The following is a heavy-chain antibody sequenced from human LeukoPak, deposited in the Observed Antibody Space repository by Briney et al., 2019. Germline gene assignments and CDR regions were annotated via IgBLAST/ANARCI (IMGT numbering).Heavy chain of an antibody. Sequence: ASVKVSCKASGYTFTSYGISWVRQAPGQGLEWMEWISAYNGNTNYAQKLQGRVTMTTDTSTSTAYMELRSLRSDDTAVYYCARDLPTVTPSYYFGYWGQGTLVTVSS. J-gene: IGHJ4*02. CDR2: ISAYNGNT. V-gene: IGHV1-18*01. CDR3: ARDLPTVTPSYYFGY. D-gene: IGHD4-17*01. CDR1: GYTFTSYG.